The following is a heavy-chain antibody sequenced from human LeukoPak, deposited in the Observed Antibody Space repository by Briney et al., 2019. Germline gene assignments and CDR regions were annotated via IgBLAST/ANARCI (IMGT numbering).Heavy chain of an antibody. CDR2: IIPIFGTA. Sequence: ASVKVSCKASGGTFSSYAISWVPQAPGQGLEWMGGIIPIFGTANYAQNFQVRVTITTDESTSTAYMELSSLRSEDTAVYYCAREGSTYFDYWGQGTLVTVSS. D-gene: IGHD3-10*01. CDR1: GGTFSSYA. J-gene: IGHJ4*02. V-gene: IGHV1-69*05. CDR3: AREGSTYFDY.